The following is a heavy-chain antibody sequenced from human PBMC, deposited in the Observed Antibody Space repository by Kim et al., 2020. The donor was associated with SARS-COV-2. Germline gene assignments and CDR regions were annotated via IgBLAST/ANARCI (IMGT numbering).Heavy chain of an antibody. D-gene: IGHD6-6*01. CDR1: GFTFSSYA. V-gene: IGHV3-30-3*01. Sequence: GGSLRLSCAASGFTFSSYAMHWVRQAPGKGLEWVAVISYDGSNKYYADSVKGRFTISRDNSKNTLYLQMNSLRAEDTAVYYCARGPGMEQLAGGIDYWGQGTLVTVSS. CDR2: ISYDGSNK. J-gene: IGHJ4*02. CDR3: ARGPGMEQLAGGIDY.